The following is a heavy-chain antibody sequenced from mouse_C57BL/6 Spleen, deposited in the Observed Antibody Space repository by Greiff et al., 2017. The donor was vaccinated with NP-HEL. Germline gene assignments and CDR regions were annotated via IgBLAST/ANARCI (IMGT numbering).Heavy chain of an antibody. CDR3: ARDYRPYAMDY. CDR1: GYTFTSYW. CDR2: IDPSDSYT. Sequence: QVQLQQPGAELVRPGTSVKLSCKASGYTFTSYWMHWVKQRPGQGLEWIGVIDPSDSYTNYNQKFKGKATLTVDTSSSTAYTQLSSLTSEDSAVYYCARDYRPYAMDYWGQGTSVTVSS. D-gene: IGHD1-1*02. V-gene: IGHV1-59*01. J-gene: IGHJ4*01.